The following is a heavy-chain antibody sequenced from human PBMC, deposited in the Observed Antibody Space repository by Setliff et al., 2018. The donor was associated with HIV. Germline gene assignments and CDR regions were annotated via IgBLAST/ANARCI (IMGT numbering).Heavy chain of an antibody. CDR1: GTSLSSSDFY. Sequence: PSETLSLTCSVSGTSLSSSDFYWGWIRQPPGKGLEWIGNIYYSETAYYNSSLKSRVTISVDTSKNQFSLKLSSVTAADTAVYYCARVPSIETILFDSWGQGTLVTVSS. J-gene: IGHJ4*02. D-gene: IGHD2-2*02. CDR2: IYYSETA. V-gene: IGHV4-39*07. CDR3: ARVPSIETILFDS.